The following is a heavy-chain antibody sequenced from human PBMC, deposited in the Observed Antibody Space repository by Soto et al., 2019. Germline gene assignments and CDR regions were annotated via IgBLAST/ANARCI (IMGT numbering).Heavy chain of an antibody. CDR1: GDSISSYY. D-gene: IGHD6-13*01. V-gene: IGHV4-59*01. CDR2: IYYSGST. CDR3: TRGPGIAAL. Sequence: QVQLQESGPGLVKPSETLSLTCTVSGDSISSYYWSWIRQPPGKGLEWIGYIYYSGSTNYNPSLESRVTISGDTSKNQFSLKLSSVTAADTAVYYCTRGPGIAALWGQGTLVTVSS. J-gene: IGHJ4*02.